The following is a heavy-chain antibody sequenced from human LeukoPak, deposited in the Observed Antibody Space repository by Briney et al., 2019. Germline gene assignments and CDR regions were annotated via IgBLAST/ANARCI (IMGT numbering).Heavy chain of an antibody. CDR3: ARVTVDTAMVLDY. CDR2: IYHSGST. J-gene: IGHJ4*02. D-gene: IGHD5-18*01. CDR1: GVSISSGSYY. V-gene: IGHV4-39*07. Sequence: SETLSLTCTVSGVSISSGSYYWSWIRQPPGKGLEWIGSIYHSGSTYYNPSLKSRVTISGDTSKNQFSLKLSSVTAADTAVYYCARVTVDTAMVLDYWGLGTLVTVSS.